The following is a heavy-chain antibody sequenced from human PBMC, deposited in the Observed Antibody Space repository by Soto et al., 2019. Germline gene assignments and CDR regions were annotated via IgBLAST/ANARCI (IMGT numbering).Heavy chain of an antibody. V-gene: IGHV1-18*04. Sequence: QVQLVQSGAEVKKPGASVKVSCKASCYTFTSYGISWVRQAPGQGLEWMGWISAYNGNTNYAQKLQGRVTLTTDTSTSTAYMELRSLRSDDPAVYYCARDLDTAMATYYYYYGMDGWGQGTTVTVSS. CDR2: ISAYNGNT. CDR3: ARDLDTAMATYYYYYGMDG. CDR1: CYTFTSYG. D-gene: IGHD5-18*01. J-gene: IGHJ6*02.